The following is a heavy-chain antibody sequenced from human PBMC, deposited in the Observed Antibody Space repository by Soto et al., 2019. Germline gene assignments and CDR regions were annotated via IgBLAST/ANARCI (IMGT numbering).Heavy chain of an antibody. CDR1: GFTFSSYA. V-gene: IGHV3-23*01. J-gene: IGHJ4*02. Sequence: GGSLRLSCASSGFTFSSYAMSWVRQAPGKGLEWVSAISGSGGCTYHADSVKGRFTISRDNSKNTLYLQMNSLRAEDTAVYYCAKVLKTWYFDYWGQGTLVTVSS. CDR3: AKVLKTWYFDY. CDR2: ISGSGGCT.